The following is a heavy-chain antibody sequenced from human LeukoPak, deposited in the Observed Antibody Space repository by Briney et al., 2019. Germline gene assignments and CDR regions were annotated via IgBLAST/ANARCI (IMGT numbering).Heavy chain of an antibody. J-gene: IGHJ6*03. CDR2: ISAYNGNT. V-gene: IGHV1-18*01. CDR1: GYTFTSYG. Sequence: ASVKVSCKASGYTFTSYGISWVRQAPGQGLEWMGWISAYNGNTNYAQKLQGRVTMTTDTSTSTAYMELRSLRSDDTAVYYCARDSGLREYYYMDVWGKGTTVTVSS. CDR3: ARDSGLREYYYMDV. D-gene: IGHD5/OR15-5a*01.